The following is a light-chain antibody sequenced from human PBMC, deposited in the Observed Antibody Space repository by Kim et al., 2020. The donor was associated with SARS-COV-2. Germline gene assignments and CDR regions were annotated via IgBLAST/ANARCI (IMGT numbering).Light chain of an antibody. Sequence: ASVRDRGTIHCRARQSITNYLNWYPHKPGKAPKPLIHTATSLQSGVPSRFSGSGSGTDFTLTISSLQPEDFATYYCQHSYTTPLTFGGGTKVDIK. J-gene: IGKJ4*01. CDR1: QSITNY. V-gene: IGKV1-39*01. CDR3: QHSYTTPLT. CDR2: TAT.